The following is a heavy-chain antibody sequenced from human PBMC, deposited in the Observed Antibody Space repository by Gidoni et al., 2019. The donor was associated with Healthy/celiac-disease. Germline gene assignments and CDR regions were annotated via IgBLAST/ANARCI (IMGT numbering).Heavy chain of an antibody. D-gene: IGHD1-26*01. J-gene: IGHJ4*02. CDR3: AKDIKSQWELHELDY. V-gene: IGHV3-9*01. CDR1: GFTFDDYA. CDR2: ISWNSGSI. Sequence: EVQLVESGGGLVQPVRSLRLSCAASGFTFDDYARHWVRQAPGRGLEWVSWISWNSGSIGYADSVKGRFTISRDNAKNSLYLQMNSLRAEDTALYYCAKDIKSQWELHELDYWGQGTLVTVSS.